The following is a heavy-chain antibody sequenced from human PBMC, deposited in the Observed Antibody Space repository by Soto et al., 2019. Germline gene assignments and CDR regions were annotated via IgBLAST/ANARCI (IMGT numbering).Heavy chain of an antibody. D-gene: IGHD6-6*01. CDR3: ASFSRYSSSSGFDY. J-gene: IGHJ4*02. CDR2: IKQDGSEK. V-gene: IGHV3-7*01. Sequence: GGSLRLSCAASGFTFSSYWMSWVRQAPGKGLEWVANIKQDGSEKYYVDSVKGRFTISRDNAKNSLYLQMNSLRAEDTAVYYCASFSRYSSSSGFDYWGQGTLVTVSS. CDR1: GFTFSSYW.